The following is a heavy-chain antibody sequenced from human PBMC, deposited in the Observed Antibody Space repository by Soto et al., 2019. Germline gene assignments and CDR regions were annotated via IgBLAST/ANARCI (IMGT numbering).Heavy chain of an antibody. CDR1: GYSFTSYW. D-gene: IGHD3-3*01. J-gene: IGHJ5*02. V-gene: IGHV5-51*01. CDR3: ARTKYDFWSGYTFDP. CDR2: IYPGDSDT. Sequence: GESLKISCQGSGYSFTSYWIGWVRQMPGKGLEWMGIIYPGDSDTRYSPSFQGQVTISADKSISTAYLQWSSLKASDTAMYYCARTKYDFWSGYTFDPWGQGTLVTVSS.